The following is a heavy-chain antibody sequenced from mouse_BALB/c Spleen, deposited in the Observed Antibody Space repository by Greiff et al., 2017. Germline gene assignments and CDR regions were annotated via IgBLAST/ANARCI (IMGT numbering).Heavy chain of an antibody. J-gene: IGHJ3*01. CDR3: ARDIAY. CDR2: ISYSGST. CDR1: GYSITSDYA. V-gene: IGHV3-2*02. Sequence: EVQLQRSGPGLVKPSQSLSLTCTVTGYSITSDYAWNWIRQFPGNKLEWMGYISYSGSTSYNPSLKSRISITRDTSKNQFFLQLNSVTTEDTATYYCARDIAYWGQGTLVTVSA.